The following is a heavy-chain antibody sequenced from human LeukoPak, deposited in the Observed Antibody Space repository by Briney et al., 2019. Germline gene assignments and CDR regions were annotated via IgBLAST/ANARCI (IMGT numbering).Heavy chain of an antibody. J-gene: IGHJ4*02. D-gene: IGHD6-6*01. V-gene: IGHV4-39*01. CDR1: GGSISSSSYY. Sequence: PSETLSLTCTVSGGSISSSSYYWGWIRQPPGKGLEWIGSIFYSGSTHYNPSLKSRVTISVDTSKNQFSLKLSSATAADTAVYYCARYSSSSGYWGQGTLVTVSS. CDR2: IFYSGST. CDR3: ARYSSSSGY.